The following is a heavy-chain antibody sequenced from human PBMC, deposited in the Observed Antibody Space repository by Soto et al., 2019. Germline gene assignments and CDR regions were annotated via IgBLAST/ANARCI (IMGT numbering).Heavy chain of an antibody. V-gene: IGHV4-59*01. D-gene: IGHD3-3*01. CDR1: GGSIRSYY. CDR3: ARDNRPIFTPSYYYYYGMDV. CDR2: LYNSGST. Sequence: SETLCLTCTVSGGSIRSYYLSWIRQAPGKGLEWIGYLYNSGSTVYNPSLKSRVTISVDTSKNQFSLKLNSVTAADTAVYYCARDNRPIFTPSYYYYYGMDVWGQGTTVTVSS. J-gene: IGHJ6*02.